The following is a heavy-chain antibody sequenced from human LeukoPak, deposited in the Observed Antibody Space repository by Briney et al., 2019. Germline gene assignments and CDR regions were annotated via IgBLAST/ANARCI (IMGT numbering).Heavy chain of an antibody. CDR1: GFTFSSYA. V-gene: IGHV3-49*04. CDR3: TRDFSDITMIVVVPMGGAFDI. CDR2: IRSKTYGGTT. Sequence: GGSLRLSCAASGFTFSSYAMSWVRQAPGKGLEWVGFIRSKTYGGTTEYAASVKGRFTISRDDSKSIAYLQMNSLKTEDTAVYYCTRDFSDITMIVVVPMGGAFDIWGQGTMVTVSS. J-gene: IGHJ3*02. D-gene: IGHD3-22*01.